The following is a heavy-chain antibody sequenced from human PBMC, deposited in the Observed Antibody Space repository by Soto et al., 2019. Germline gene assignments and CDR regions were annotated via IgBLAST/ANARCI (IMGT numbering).Heavy chain of an antibody. V-gene: IGHV3-30-3*01. CDR2: ISFDGTKK. CDR3: AREDDYGYRYINYGVDV. J-gene: IGHJ6*02. Sequence: PGGSLRLSCAASGFTFNIYALHWVRQAPGKGLEWVAVISFDGTKKYYSDSVKGRFTISRDNLKNTLYLQMNNLRVEDAALYFCAREDDYGYRYINYGVDVWGQGTTVTVSS. CDR1: GFTFNIYA. D-gene: IGHD4-17*01.